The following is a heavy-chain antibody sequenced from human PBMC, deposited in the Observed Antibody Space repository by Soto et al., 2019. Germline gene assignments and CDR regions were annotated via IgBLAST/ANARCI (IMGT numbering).Heavy chain of an antibody. V-gene: IGHV1-18*01. J-gene: IGHJ6*02. D-gene: IGHD4-17*01. CDR1: GYTFTSYG. CDR2: ISAYNGNT. CDR3: ARALRTTVTTDYYYYYYGMDV. Sequence: GASVKVSCKASGYTFTSYGISWVRQAPGQGLEWMGWISAYNGNTNYAQKLQGRVTMTTDTSTSTAYMELRSLRSDDTAVYYCARALRTTVTTDYYYYYYGMDVWGQGTTVTVSS.